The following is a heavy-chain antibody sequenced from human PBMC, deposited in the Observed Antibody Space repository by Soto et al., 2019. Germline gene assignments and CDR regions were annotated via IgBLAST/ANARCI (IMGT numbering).Heavy chain of an antibody. CDR2: IHAGNGNT. D-gene: IGHD2-21*02. CDR3: ARGMSGVDADGLEP. Sequence: QAQLVQSGAEVEKPGASVKVSCKASGYTFTSYAMHWVRQAPGQRLEWMGWIHAGNGNTKYSPQFQGSVTITRGTSASTADRGVRRLRSEDTAVYWCARGMSGVDADGLEPWGRGALVSFSS. J-gene: IGHJ5*02. V-gene: IGHV1-3*01. CDR1: GYTFTSYA.